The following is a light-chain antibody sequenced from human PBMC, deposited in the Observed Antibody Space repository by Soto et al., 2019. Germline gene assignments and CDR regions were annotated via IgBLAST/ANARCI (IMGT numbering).Light chain of an antibody. CDR1: SSDIGGYNH. Sequence: QSVLTQPASVSGSPGQSISSSCTGTSSDIGGYNHVSWYQQHPGKAPKLMIYHVSNRPSGVSNRFSGSKSGNTASLTISGLQADDEADYYCSSWTNSSTPLYVFGTGTKLTVL. CDR2: HVS. CDR3: SSWTNSSTPLYV. J-gene: IGLJ1*01. V-gene: IGLV2-14*03.